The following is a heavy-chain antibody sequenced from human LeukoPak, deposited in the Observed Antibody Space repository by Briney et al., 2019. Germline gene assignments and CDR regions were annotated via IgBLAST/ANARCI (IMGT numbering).Heavy chain of an antibody. D-gene: IGHD5-18*01. CDR1: GFTFSTYW. J-gene: IGHJ6*02. CDR3: ARGPIQLWLYFGMDV. CDR2: IDIDGSST. V-gene: IGHV3-74*01. Sequence: GGSLRLSCAASGFTFSTYWMHWVRQAPGKGLVWVSRIDIDGSSTEYADSVKGRFTISRGNAKNTLHLQMSSLRTEDTAVYYCARGPIQLWLYFGMDVWGQGTTVTVSS.